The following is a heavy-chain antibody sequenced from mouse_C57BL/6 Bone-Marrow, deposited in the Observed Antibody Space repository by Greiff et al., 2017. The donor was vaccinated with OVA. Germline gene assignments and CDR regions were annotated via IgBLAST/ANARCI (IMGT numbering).Heavy chain of an antibody. V-gene: IGHV1-82*01. CDR1: GYAFSSSW. CDR2: IYPGDGDT. J-gene: IGHJ1*03. CDR3: ARWGGWYFDV. Sequence: QVQLQQSGPELVKPGASVKISCKASGYAFSSSWMNWVKQRPGKGLEWIGRIYPGDGDTNYNGKFKGKATLTADKSSSTAYMQLSSLTSEDSAVYFCARWGGWYFDVWGTGTTVTVSS.